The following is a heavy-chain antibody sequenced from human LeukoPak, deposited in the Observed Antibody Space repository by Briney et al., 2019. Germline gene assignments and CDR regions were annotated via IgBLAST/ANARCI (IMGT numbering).Heavy chain of an antibody. V-gene: IGHV1-69-2*01. CDR1: GFSFSDFY. CDR3: TMGVTGRTFDH. Sequence: VKISCKASGFSFSDFYIHWVQQAPGKGLAWLGRIQPEHDGTEYAAKFQGRVTITADTSTDTLYMEMTSLTSDDMALYYCTMGVTGRTFDHWGQGTLITVS. J-gene: IGHJ4*02. D-gene: IGHD2-21*02. CDR2: IQPEHDGT.